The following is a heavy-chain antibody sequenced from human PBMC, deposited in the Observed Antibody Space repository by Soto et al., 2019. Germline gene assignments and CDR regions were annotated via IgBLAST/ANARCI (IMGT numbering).Heavy chain of an antibody. CDR3: ARGEAKAALDY. CDR2: INSNSGGT. Sequence: QVQLVQSGAEVKKPGASVKVSCKASGYTFTGYYMHWVRQAPGQGLEWMGWINSNSGGTNYAQKFQGRVTMTRDTSISTAYMELSRLRSDDTAVYYCARGEAKAALDYWGQGTLVTVSS. D-gene: IGHD6-13*01. V-gene: IGHV1-2*02. J-gene: IGHJ4*02. CDR1: GYTFTGYY.